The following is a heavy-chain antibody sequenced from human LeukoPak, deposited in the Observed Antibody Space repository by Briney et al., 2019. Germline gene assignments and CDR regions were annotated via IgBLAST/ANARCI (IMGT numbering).Heavy chain of an antibody. V-gene: IGHV4-39*07. Sequence: PSETLSLTCTVSGGSISSSSYYWGWIRQPPGKGLEWIGRMYTSGSTNYNPSLKSRVTMSVDTSKNQFSLKLSSVTAADTAVYYCARGYSYGFDYWGQGTLVTVSS. D-gene: IGHD5-18*01. CDR3: ARGYSYGFDY. CDR1: GGSISSSSYY. CDR2: MYTSGST. J-gene: IGHJ4*02.